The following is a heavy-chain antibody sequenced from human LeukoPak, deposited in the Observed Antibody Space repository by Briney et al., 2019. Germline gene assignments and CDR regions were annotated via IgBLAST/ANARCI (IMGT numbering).Heavy chain of an antibody. CDR1: GGSISSYY. CDR3: ARQTTVVTGVFDY. V-gene: IGHV4-59*08. CDR2: IYYSGST. J-gene: IGHJ4*02. D-gene: IGHD4-23*01. Sequence: SETLSLTCTVSGGSISSYYWSWIRQPPGKGLEWIGYIYYSGSTNYNPSLKSRVTISVDTSKNQFSLKLSSVTAADTAVYYCARQTTVVTGVFDYWGQGTLVTVSS.